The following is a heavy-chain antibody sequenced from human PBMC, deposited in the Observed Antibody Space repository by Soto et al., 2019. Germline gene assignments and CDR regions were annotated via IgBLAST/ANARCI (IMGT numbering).Heavy chain of an antibody. CDR1: GFTFSSYG. V-gene: IGHV3-30*18. J-gene: IGHJ5*02. CDR2: ISYDGSNK. Sequence: PGGSLRLSCAASGFTFSSYGMHWVRQAPGKGLEWVAVISYDGSNKYYADSVKGRFTISRDNSKNTLYLQMNSLRAEDTAVYYCAKDMFGELLYDGSNWFDPWGQGTLVTVSS. D-gene: IGHD3-10*02. CDR3: AKDMFGELLYDGSNWFDP.